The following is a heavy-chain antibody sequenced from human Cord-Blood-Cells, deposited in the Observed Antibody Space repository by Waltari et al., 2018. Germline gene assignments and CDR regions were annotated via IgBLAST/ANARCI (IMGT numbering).Heavy chain of an antibody. Sequence: QLQLQESGPGLVKPSETLSLTCTVSGGSISSSIYYWGWLRQPPGKGLEWIGSIYYSGSTYYNPSLKSRVTISVDTSKNQFSLKLSSVTAADTAVYYCARHIDAFDIWGQGTMVTVSS. V-gene: IGHV4-39*01. CDR3: ARHIDAFDI. J-gene: IGHJ3*02. CDR1: GGSISSSIYY. CDR2: IYYSGST.